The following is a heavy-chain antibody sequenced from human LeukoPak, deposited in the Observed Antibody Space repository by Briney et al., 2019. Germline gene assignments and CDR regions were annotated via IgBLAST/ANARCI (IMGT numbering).Heavy chain of an antibody. D-gene: IGHD2-15*01. CDR1: GFTFSSYW. Sequence: PGGSLRLSCAASGFTFSSYWMSWVRQAPGKGLEWVANIKQDGSEKYYVDAVKGRFTISRDNAKNSMYLQMNSLRAEDTAVYYCARVRRWGSRGFDYWGQGTLVTVSS. CDR3: ARVRRWGSRGFDY. V-gene: IGHV3-7*01. CDR2: IKQDGSEK. J-gene: IGHJ4*02.